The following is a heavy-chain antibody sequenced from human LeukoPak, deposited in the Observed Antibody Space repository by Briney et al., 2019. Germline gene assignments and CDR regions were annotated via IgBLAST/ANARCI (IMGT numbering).Heavy chain of an antibody. V-gene: IGHV4-4*07. J-gene: IGHJ4*02. D-gene: IGHD1-26*01. CDR2: IYTSGST. Sequence: SGTLSLTRTVSGGSISSYYWSWIRQPAGKGLEWIGRIYTSGSTNYNASLKSRVSMSVDTSKNQFSLKLSSVTAADTAVFYCARENSGSYREFDYWGQGTLVTVSS. CDR3: ARENSGSYREFDY. CDR1: GGSISSYY.